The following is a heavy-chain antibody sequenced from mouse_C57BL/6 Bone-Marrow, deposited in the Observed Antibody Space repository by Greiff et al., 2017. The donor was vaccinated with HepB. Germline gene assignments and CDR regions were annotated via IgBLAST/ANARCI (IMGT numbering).Heavy chain of an antibody. CDR1: GYTFTSYW. CDR3: ARNYGSSYDY. CDR2: IDPSDSYT. D-gene: IGHD1-1*01. J-gene: IGHJ2*01. V-gene: IGHV1-59*01. Sequence: QVQLQQPGAELVRPGTSVKLSCKASGYTFTSYWMHWVKQRPGQGLEWIGVIDPSDSYTNYNQKFKGKATLTVDTSSSTAYMQLSSLTSEESAVYYCARNYGSSYDYWGQGTTLTVSS.